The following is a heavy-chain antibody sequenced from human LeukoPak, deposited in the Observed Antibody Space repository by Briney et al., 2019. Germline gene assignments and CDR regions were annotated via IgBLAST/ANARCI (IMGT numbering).Heavy chain of an antibody. V-gene: IGHV3-23*01. D-gene: IGHD6-19*01. CDR1: GFTFSSHA. CDR2: IIGGGGET. Sequence: GRSLRLSCAASGFTFSSHAMSWVRQAPGKGLEWVSGIIGGGGETNYADSVKGRFSISTDNSKNTLYLQMNSLRVEDTAVYYCTREFYRSGWNVDYWGQGTLVTVSS. CDR3: TREFYRSGWNVDY. J-gene: IGHJ4*02.